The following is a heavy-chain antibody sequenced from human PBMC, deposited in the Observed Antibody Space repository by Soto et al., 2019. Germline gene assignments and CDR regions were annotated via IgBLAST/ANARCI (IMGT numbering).Heavy chain of an antibody. CDR3: ARDFITMVRG. D-gene: IGHD3-10*01. V-gene: IGHV3-48*01. CDR1: GVRCSSYS. J-gene: IGHJ4*02. CDR2: ISSSSSTI. Sequence: PGGSLRLASAASGVRCSSYSMNWVRQAPGKGLEWVSYISSSSSTIYYADSVKGRFTISRDNAKNSLYLQMNSLRAEDTAVYYCARDFITMVRGWGQGTLVTVSS.